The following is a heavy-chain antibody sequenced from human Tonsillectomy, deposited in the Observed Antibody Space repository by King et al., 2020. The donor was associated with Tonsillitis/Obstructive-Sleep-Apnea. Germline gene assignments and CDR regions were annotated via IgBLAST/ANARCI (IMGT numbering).Heavy chain of an antibody. CDR1: GGTFSSYA. J-gene: IGHJ5*02. CDR2: IIPILGIA. CDR3: ARARSGLNWFDP. V-gene: IGHV1-69*09. Sequence: QLVQSGAEVKKPGSSVKVSCKASGGTFSSYAISWVRQAPGQGLEWMGRIIPILGIANYAQKFQGRVTFTADKSTSTAYMELSSLRSEDTAVYYCARARSGLNWFDPWGQGTLVTVSS.